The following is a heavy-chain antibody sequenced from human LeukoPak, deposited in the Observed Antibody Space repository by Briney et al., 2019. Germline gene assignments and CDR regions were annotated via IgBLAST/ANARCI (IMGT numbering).Heavy chain of an antibody. CDR1: GFTVSTNY. CDR2: VYSGGST. CDR3: ARGYLREPFDS. D-gene: IGHD1-14*01. J-gene: IGHJ4*02. V-gene: IGHV3-53*01. Sequence: GGSLRLSCAAFGFTVSTNYMSWARQAPGKGLEWVSVVYSGGSTHYADSVKGRFTISRDNSKNTLYLQMNRLRGEDTAVYYCARGYLREPFDSWGQGTLGIVSS.